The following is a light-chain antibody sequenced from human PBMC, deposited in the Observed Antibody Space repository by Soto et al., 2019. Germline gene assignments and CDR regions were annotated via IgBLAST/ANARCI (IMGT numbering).Light chain of an antibody. CDR1: SSDVGGYNY. CDR2: DVS. Sequence: QSALTQPASVSGSPGQSITISCTGTSSDVGGYNYVSWYQQHPGKAPKLMIYDVSSRPSGVSNRFSGSKSGNTASLTISGLLSEDEADYYCTSYTTNKTPLFGGGTKVTGL. J-gene: IGLJ2*01. V-gene: IGLV2-14*03. CDR3: TSYTTNKTPL.